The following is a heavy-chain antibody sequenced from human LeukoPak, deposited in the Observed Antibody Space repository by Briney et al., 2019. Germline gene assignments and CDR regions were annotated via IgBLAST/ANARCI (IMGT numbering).Heavy chain of an antibody. CDR2: INPNSGGT. CDR3: ARDRGSSSYWFGP. Sequence: ASVKVSCKASGYTFTGYYMHWVRQAPGQGLEWMGWINPNSGGTNYAQKFQGRVTMTRDTSISTAYMELSRLRSDGTAVYYCARDRGSSSYWFGPWGQGTLVTVSS. V-gene: IGHV1-2*02. J-gene: IGHJ5*02. CDR1: GYTFTGYY. D-gene: IGHD6-6*01.